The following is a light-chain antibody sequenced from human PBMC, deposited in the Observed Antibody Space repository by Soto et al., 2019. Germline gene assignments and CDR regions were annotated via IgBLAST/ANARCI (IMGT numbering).Light chain of an antibody. J-gene: IGKJ2*01. CDR2: AAS. CDR3: LQYNDFPYT. CDR1: QDIRNY. Sequence: DILMTQSPPSLSASVGDRITITCRANQDIRNYLGWYQQNPGKAPKRLIYAASSLQSGVPSRFSGSGSGTEFTLTISSLQPEDFATYFCLQYNDFPYTFGQGTKLEF. V-gene: IGKV1-17*01.